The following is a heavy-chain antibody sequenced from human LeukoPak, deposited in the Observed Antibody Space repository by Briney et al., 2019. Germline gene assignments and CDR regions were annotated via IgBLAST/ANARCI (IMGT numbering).Heavy chain of an antibody. J-gene: IGHJ4*02. CDR3: ARDMRPHYYYGSGSYFDY. CDR2: INPNSGGT. Sequence: ASVKVSCKASGYTFTGYYMHRVRQAPGQGLEWMGWINPNSGGTNYAQKFQGWVTMTRDTSISTAYMELSRLRSDDTAVYYCARDMRPHYYYGSGSYFDYWGQGTLVTVSS. D-gene: IGHD3-10*01. V-gene: IGHV1-2*04. CDR1: GYTFTGYY.